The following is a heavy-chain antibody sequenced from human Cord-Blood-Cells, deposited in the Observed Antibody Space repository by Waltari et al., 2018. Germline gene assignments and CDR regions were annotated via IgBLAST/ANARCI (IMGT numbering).Heavy chain of an antibody. D-gene: IGHD1-1*01. J-gene: IGHJ5*02. CDR1: GWSFSGYY. V-gene: IGHV4-34*01. CDR2: INQSGST. Sequence: QVQLQQWGAGVLKPSEPLSLTCAVHGWSFSGYYWRWIRQPSGQALEWIGEINQSGSTNSNPSVKSRVTISVDTAKNQCSRKLSSVTAGDTAVYDGARRSLGMQLERRGGVGNWFDPWGQGTLVTVSS. CDR3: ARRSLGMQLERRGGVGNWFDP.